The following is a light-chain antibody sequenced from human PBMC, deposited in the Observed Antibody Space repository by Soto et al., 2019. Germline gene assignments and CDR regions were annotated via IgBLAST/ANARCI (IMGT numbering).Light chain of an antibody. Sequence: VLTQSPGTLSLSPGERATLSCGASQSVSSRYLAWYQQKPGQAPRLLIYSASSRATGIPDRFSGSGSGADFILIIRRVEPEDFAEYYRQHCGCAPYTVGQGTTLEIK. CDR2: SAS. CDR1: QSVSSRY. J-gene: IGKJ2*01. V-gene: IGKV3-20*01. CDR3: QHCGCAPYT.